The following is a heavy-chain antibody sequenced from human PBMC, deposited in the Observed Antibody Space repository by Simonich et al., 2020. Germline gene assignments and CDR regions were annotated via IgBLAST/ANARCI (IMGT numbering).Heavy chain of an antibody. CDR3: ARDVDTAMVFDY. CDR1: GFTFSSYS. D-gene: IGHD5-18*01. V-gene: IGHV3-21*01. Sequence: EVQLVESGGGLVKPGGSLRLSCAASGFTFSSYSMNWVRQAQGKGLEGGLSISSSSSYISYADSVKGRFTISRDNAKNSLYLQMNSRRAEDTAVYYCARDVDTAMVFDYWGQGTLVTVSS. J-gene: IGHJ4*02. CDR2: ISSSSSYI.